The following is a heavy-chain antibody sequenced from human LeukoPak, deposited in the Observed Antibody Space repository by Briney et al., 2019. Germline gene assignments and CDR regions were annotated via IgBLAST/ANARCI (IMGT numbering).Heavy chain of an antibody. V-gene: IGHV3-74*01. CDR1: GFTFSRHW. Sequence: GGSLRLSCAASGFTFSRHWMHWVRQAPGKGLVWVSRIKGDQSTTNYADSVKGRFTISRDNAKNTLYLQMNSLRAEDTAVYYCARECNYDLDVWGKGTTVTVSS. J-gene: IGHJ6*04. CDR3: ARECNYDLDV. CDR2: IKGDQSTT.